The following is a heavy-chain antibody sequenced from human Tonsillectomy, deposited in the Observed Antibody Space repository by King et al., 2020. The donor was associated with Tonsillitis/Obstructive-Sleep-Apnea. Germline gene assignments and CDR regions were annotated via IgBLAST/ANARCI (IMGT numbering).Heavy chain of an antibody. CDR2: INWNSGAT. CDR1: GFTFQDYA. J-gene: IGHJ4*02. CDR3: AKDLSPPEEGGTYYFDS. Sequence: EVQLVESGGGLVQPGRSLRLSCAASGFTFQDYAMHWVRQAPGKGLEWVSGINWNSGATGYADSVKGRFTISRDNAKNSLFLQMNSLRAEDTALYYCAKDLSPPEEGGTYYFDSWGQGTLVTVSS. D-gene: IGHD1-26*01. V-gene: IGHV3-9*01.